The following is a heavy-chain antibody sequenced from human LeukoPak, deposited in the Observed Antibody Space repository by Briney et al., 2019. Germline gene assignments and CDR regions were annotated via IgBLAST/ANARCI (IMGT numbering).Heavy chain of an antibody. Sequence: SETLSLTCTVSGGSIGSGSYYWTWIRQSAEKGLEWIGRMYTSGSSDYNPSLKSRVTISVDTSKNLFSLKLSSVTAADTAVYYCARATWPTSWKYDLWGRGTLVTVSS. CDR2: MYTSGSS. V-gene: IGHV4-61*02. CDR3: ARATWPTSWKYDL. J-gene: IGHJ2*01. CDR1: GGSIGSGSYY. D-gene: IGHD1-1*01.